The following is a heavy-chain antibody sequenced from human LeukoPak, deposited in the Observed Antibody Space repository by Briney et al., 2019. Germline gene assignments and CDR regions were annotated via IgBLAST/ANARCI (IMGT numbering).Heavy chain of an antibody. Sequence: GGSLRLSCAASGFTFSTYAMSWVRQAPGKGLEWVSAISGSGGSTYYADSVKGRFTISRDNSRNTLYLRMSTLRPEDTAVYFCAKARSSTWYPEFFDYWGQGTWSPSPQ. V-gene: IGHV3-23*01. CDR3: AKARSSTWYPEFFDY. CDR1: GFTFSTYA. J-gene: IGHJ4*02. D-gene: IGHD6-13*01. CDR2: ISGSGGST.